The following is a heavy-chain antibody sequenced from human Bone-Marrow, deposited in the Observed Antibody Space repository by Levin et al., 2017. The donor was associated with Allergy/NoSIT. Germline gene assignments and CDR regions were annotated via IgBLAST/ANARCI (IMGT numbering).Heavy chain of an antibody. D-gene: IGHD2/OR15-2a*01. Sequence: ASETLSLTCTISGASITTTNWWSWIRQTPAKGLEWIGQIYHRGSTDYNPSLNGRVTMSLDNSKNQFSLRLSSVTAADTALYYCVRLGDVSEYYYGVDVWGQGTSVTVSS. CDR3: VRLGDVSEYYYGVDV. J-gene: IGHJ6*02. V-gene: IGHV4-4*02. CDR2: IYHRGST. CDR1: GASITTTNW.